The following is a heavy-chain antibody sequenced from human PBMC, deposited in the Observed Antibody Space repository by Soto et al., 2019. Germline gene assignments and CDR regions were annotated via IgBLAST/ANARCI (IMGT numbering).Heavy chain of an antibody. CDR1: GFTFSSYA. CDR2: ISGSGGST. Sequence: GGSLRLSCAASGFTFSSYAMSWVRQAPGKGLEWFSAISGSGGSTYYADSVKGRFTISRDNSKNTLYLQMNSLRAEDTAVYYCAISSSSWYPLYDYWGQGTLVTVSS. D-gene: IGHD6-13*01. CDR3: AISSSSWYPLYDY. J-gene: IGHJ4*02. V-gene: IGHV3-23*01.